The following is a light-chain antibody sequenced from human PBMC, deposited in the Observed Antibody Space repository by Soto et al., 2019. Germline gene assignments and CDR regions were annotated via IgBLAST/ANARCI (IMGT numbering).Light chain of an antibody. CDR1: QGISSS. V-gene: IGKV1-9*01. CDR3: QQIDSYPRT. Sequence: IQLTQSPSSLSASVGDRVTITYRAGQGISSSLAWYQQKPGKAPNLLISAASTLQTGVPSRFSGSGSGTDFALTISSLQPEDFATYYCQQIDSYPRTFGQGTKVEIK. J-gene: IGKJ1*01. CDR2: AAS.